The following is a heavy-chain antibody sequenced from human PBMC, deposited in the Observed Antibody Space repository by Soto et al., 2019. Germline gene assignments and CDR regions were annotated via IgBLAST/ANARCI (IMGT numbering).Heavy chain of an antibody. J-gene: IGHJ6*02. V-gene: IGHV1-69*13. Sequence: SVKVSCKASGGTFSSYAISWVRQAPGQGLEWMGGIIPIFGTANYAQKFQGRVTITADESTSTAYMELSSLRSEDTAVYYCARDPFSSSWYPYYYYYGMDVWGQGTTVTVS. CDR3: ARDPFSSSWYPYYYYYGMDV. CDR2: IIPIFGTA. D-gene: IGHD6-13*01. CDR1: GGTFSSYA.